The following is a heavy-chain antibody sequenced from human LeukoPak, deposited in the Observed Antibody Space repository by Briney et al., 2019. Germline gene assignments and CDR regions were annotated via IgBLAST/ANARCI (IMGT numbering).Heavy chain of an antibody. D-gene: IGHD2-21*02. CDR2: ISGSCGST. V-gene: IGHV3-23*01. CDR1: GFTFSSSA. CDR3: AKPRTAAGRDFDY. J-gene: IGHJ4*02. Sequence: GGSLRLSCVASGFTFSSSAMSWVRQAPERGLEWVPLISGSCGSTNYADSVKGRFTISRDNSKNTLYLQMNSLTAEDTAVYYCAKPRTAAGRDFDYWGQGTLVTVSS.